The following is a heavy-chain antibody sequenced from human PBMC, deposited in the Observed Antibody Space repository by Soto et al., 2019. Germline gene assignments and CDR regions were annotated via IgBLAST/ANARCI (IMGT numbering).Heavy chain of an antibody. V-gene: IGHV3-9*01. Sequence: GGSLRLSCAFSGFAFGDSAMHWVRQAPGKGLEWVAGISWNSGAKGYADSVKGRFTISRDNAKKSLYLQMNTLRPEDTALYYCAKAPYAGYFYYFDSWGQGTLVTVSS. CDR2: ISWNSGAK. D-gene: IGHD5-12*01. CDR3: AKAPYAGYFYYFDS. J-gene: IGHJ4*02. CDR1: GFAFGDSA.